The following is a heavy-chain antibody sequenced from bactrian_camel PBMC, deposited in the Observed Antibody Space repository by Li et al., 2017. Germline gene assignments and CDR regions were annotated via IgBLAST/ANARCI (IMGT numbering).Heavy chain of an antibody. D-gene: IGHD4*01. Sequence: HVQLVESGGGLVQPGGSLRLSCAASEFTFSGYYMNWVRQAPGKGLEWVSSIYSDGRNTYYADSVKGRFTISRDNAKGTPYMQLDSLKPEDTAMYYCAKDRGTTVSEYNYWGQGTQVTVS. J-gene: IGHJ4*01. V-gene: IGHV3-2*01. CDR1: EFTFSGYY. CDR3: AKDRGTTVSEYNY. CDR2: IYSDGRNT.